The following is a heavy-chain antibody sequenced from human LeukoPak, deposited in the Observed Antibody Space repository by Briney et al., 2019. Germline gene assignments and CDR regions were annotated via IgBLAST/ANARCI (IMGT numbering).Heavy chain of an antibody. CDR1: GGSISSGAYY. Sequence: PSETLSLTCTVSGGSISSGAYYRGWIRQPPGKGLEWIGHIFYSGNTYYNPSLKSRITISLDTSKNRFSLKLRSVTAADTAVYYCARVGSMEFDYWGQGTLVTVSS. CDR2: IFYSGNT. CDR3: ARVGSMEFDY. D-gene: IGHD2-8*01. J-gene: IGHJ4*02. V-gene: IGHV4-30-4*08.